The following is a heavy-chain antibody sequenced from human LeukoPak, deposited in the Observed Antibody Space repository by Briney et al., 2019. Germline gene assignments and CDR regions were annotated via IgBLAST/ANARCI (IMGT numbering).Heavy chain of an antibody. CDR2: IYYSGST. Sequence: PSETLSLTCTVSGGSISSSSYYWGWIRQPPGKGLEWIGSIYYSGSTYYNPSLKSRVTISVDTSKNQFSLKLSSVTAADTAVYYCAREGSSSWYRYYFDYWGQGTLVTVSS. CDR3: AREGSSSWYRYYFDY. J-gene: IGHJ4*02. D-gene: IGHD6-13*01. CDR1: GGSISSSSYY. V-gene: IGHV4-39*07.